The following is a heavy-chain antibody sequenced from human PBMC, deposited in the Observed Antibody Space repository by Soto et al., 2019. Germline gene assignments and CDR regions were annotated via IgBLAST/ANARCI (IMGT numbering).Heavy chain of an antibody. Sequence: PGESLKISCKGAVATYSIAWVRQLPGKGLEWVGIIYPLNSETRYSPSFQGQVTISADKSIDTAYLQWSSLKASDTATYYCARPSNGYSGYDYRRSYYYALDVWGQGTTVTVSS. D-gene: IGHD5-12*01. CDR3: ARPSNGYSGYDYRRSYYYALDV. J-gene: IGHJ6*02. V-gene: IGHV5-51*01. CDR1: VATYS. CDR2: IYPLNSET.